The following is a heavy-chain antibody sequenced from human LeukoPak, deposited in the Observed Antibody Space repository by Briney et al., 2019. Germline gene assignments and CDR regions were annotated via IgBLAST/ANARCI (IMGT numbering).Heavy chain of an antibody. CDR1: GGSFSGYY. CDR2: INHSGST. D-gene: IGHD6-13*01. J-gene: IGHJ6*02. CDR3: ARRGSSSWYGYYYYGMDV. Sequence: SETLSLTCAVYGGSFSGYYWSWIRQPPGKGLEWIGEINHSGSTNYNPSLKSRVTISVDTSKNQFSLKLSSVTAADTAVYYCARRGSSSWYGYYYYGMDVWGQGTTVTVSS. V-gene: IGHV4-34*01.